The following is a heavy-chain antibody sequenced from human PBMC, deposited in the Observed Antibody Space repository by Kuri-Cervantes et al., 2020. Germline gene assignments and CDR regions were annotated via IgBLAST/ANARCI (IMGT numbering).Heavy chain of an antibody. CDR3: ARTGHNYFYYMDV. CDR1: GGSISSGDYY. V-gene: IGHV4-30-4*08. Sequence: LRLSCSVSGGSISSGDYYWTWIRQSPGQGLEWIGYIYNTGTTHYNPSLKSRSTISADTSKNQLSLKLTSVTAADTAIYFCARTGHNYFYYMDVWGKGTAVTVSS. D-gene: IGHD3-16*01. J-gene: IGHJ6*03. CDR2: IYNTGTT.